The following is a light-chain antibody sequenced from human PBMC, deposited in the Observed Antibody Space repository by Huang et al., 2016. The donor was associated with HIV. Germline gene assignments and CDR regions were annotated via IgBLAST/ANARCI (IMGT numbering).Light chain of an antibody. Sequence: DIVLTQSPGTLSLSPGARAALSCRASQNIANNYLACYQQRSGQAPRLLIYGAANRSMGIPDRFSGRGSVTDFTLIINRLEPQDSAVYYCQQYLSSPLTFGGGTNVEIK. CDR1: QNIANNY. V-gene: IGKV3-20*01. CDR3: QQYLSSPLT. J-gene: IGKJ4*01. CDR2: GAA.